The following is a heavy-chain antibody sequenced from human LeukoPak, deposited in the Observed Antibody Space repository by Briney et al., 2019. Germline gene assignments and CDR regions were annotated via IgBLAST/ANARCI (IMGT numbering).Heavy chain of an antibody. CDR2: ISCNGDK. D-gene: IGHD1-7*01. Sequence: GGSLRLSCAASGVTFCIYAMTWGRRPPAKGLEWVCDISCNGDKYYADSVKGLFTVSRDNSKNTLYLQMNSLSPDDTAVYYCVPYAGELFDYRGQGTLVTVS. CDR3: VPYAGELFDY. CDR1: GVTFCIYA. J-gene: IGHJ4*02. V-gene: IGHV3-23*01.